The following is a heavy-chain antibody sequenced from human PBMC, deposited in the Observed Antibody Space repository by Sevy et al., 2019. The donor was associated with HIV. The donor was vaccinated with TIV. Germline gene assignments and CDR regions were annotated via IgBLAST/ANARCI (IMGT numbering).Heavy chain of an antibody. Sequence: GGSLRLSCAASGFTFSIYTMNWVRQAPGKGLEWVSSISSSSSYIYYTDSVKGRFSISRDNAKNALFLQMNSLRAEDTAVYYCARSLGNYYGSGTYQEDWFDSWAREPWSPSPQ. CDR2: ISSSSSYI. J-gene: IGHJ5*01. V-gene: IGHV3-21*01. D-gene: IGHD3-10*01. CDR1: GFTFSIYT. CDR3: ARSLGNYYGSGTYQEDWFDS.